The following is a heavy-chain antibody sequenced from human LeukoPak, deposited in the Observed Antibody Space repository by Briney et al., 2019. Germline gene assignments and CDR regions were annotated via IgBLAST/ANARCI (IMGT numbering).Heavy chain of an antibody. CDR3: ARGFVVVPAASRFDP. CDR2: INHSGST. CDR1: GGSFSGYY. Sequence: SETLSLTCAVYGGSFSGYYWSWIRQPPGKGLEWIGEINHSGSTNYNPSLKSRVTISVDTSKNQFSLKLSSVTAADTAVYYCARGFVVVPAASRFDPWGQGTLVTVAS. D-gene: IGHD2-2*01. V-gene: IGHV4-34*01. J-gene: IGHJ5*02.